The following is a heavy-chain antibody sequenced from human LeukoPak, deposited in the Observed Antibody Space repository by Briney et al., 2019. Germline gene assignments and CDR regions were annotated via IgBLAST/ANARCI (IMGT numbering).Heavy chain of an antibody. V-gene: IGHV3-33*01. CDR1: GFSFSTYG. D-gene: IGHD2-15*01. Sequence: GGSLRLSCAASGFSFSTYGMYWVRQPPGKGLEWVAALWHDGSNECYADSVKGRFTTSRDNSKYTLYLEMNSLRAEDTAVYYCARGIWCSDGSCYRTFDYWGQGTLVTVSS. CDR3: ARGIWCSDGSCYRTFDY. J-gene: IGHJ4*02. CDR2: LWHDGSNE.